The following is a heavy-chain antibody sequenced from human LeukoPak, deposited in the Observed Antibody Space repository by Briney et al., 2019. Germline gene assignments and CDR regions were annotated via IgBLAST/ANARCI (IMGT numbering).Heavy chain of an antibody. D-gene: IGHD3/OR15-3a*01. J-gene: IGHJ6*03. CDR1: GFPFSSYA. CDR2: ISGSGGST. V-gene: IGHV3-23*01. Sequence: GGSLRLSCAASGFPFSSYAMSWVRQAPGKGLEWVSAISGSGGSTYYADSMKGRFTISRDNSKNTLYLQMNSLRAEDTAVYYCAKGPGLNYYYYMDVWGKGTTVTVSS. CDR3: AKGPGLNYYYYMDV.